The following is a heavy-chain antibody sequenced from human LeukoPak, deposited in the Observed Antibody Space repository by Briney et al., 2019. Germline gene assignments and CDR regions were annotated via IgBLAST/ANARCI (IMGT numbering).Heavy chain of an antibody. J-gene: IGHJ4*02. CDR1: GFTFDDYA. CDR2: VILDGGST. D-gene: IGHD5-24*01. CDR3: AKDSRDGYNS. V-gene: IGHV3-43*02. Sequence: PGGSLRLSCAASGFTFDDYAMHGVRQAPAKGREWVSLVILDGGSTYYADSVKGRFTISRDNSKNSLYLQMNSLRTEDTALYYCAKDSRDGYNSWGQGTLVTVSS.